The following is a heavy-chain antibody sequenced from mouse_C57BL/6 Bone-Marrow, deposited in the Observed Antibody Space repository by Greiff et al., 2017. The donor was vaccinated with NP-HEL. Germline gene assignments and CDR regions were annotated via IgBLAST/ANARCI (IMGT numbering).Heavy chain of an antibody. J-gene: IGHJ1*03. CDR1: GYTFTDYY. CDR3: ARPPYYDYSYWYFDV. V-gene: IGHV1-26*01. CDR2: INPNNGGT. D-gene: IGHD2-4*01. Sequence: EVQLQQSGPELVKPGASVKISCKASGYTFTDYYMNWVKQSHGKSLEWIGDINPNNGGTSYNQKFKGKATLTVDKSSSTAYMELRSLTSEDSAVYYCARPPYYDYSYWYFDVWGTGTTVTVSS.